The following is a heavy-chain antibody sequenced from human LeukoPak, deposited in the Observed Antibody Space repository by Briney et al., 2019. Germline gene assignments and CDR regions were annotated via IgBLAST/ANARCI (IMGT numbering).Heavy chain of an antibody. CDR1: RFTFSSYV. V-gene: IGHV3-23*01. CDR2: ISGSGRST. Sequence: GGSLRLSCAASRFTFSSYVMGWVRQAPGKGLECVSAISGSGRSTYYADSVRGRFTISREDSKNTLYLQMNILRAEDTAIYYCARVSGNIQIWPQPFGDGMDVWGQGTTVTVSS. J-gene: IGHJ6*02. D-gene: IGHD3-10*01. CDR3: ARVSGNIQIWPQPFGDGMDV.